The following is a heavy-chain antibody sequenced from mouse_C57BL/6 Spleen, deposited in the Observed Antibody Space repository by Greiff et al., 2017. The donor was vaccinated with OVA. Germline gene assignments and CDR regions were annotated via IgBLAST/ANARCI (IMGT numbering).Heavy chain of an antibody. CDR1: GYTFTSYW. CDR3: AIITTVVGVDY. D-gene: IGHD1-1*01. V-gene: IGHV1-50*01. Sequence: VQLQQPGAELVKPGASVKLSCKASGYTFTSYWMQWVKQRPGQGLEWIGEIDPSDSYTNYNQKFKGKATLTVDTSSSTAYMQLSSLTSEDSAVYYCAIITTVVGVDYWGQGTTLTVSS. J-gene: IGHJ2*01. CDR2: IDPSDSYT.